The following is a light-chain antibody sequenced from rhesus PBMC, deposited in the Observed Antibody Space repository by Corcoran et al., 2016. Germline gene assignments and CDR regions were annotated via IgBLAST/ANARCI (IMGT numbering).Light chain of an antibody. V-gene: IGKV1-38*01. CDR2: DAS. CDR3: QQRNTFPFT. Sequence: DIQLTQSPSSLSASVGDRVTITCRASQGISSYLAWYQQKSGKAPKLLIFDASSLQSGVPSRFSGSVFGIESTLTFSRLQPEDFATYYFQQRNTFPFTFGPGTKLDIK. CDR1: QGISSY. J-gene: IGKJ3*01.